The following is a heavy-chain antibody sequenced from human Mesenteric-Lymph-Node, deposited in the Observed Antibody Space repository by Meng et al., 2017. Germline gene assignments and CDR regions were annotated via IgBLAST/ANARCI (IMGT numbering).Heavy chain of an antibody. J-gene: IGHJ3*02. D-gene: IGHD4-17*01. CDR3: ARDRGSDYGDYLDAFDI. CDR1: GYTFTDYD. CDR2: INSNSGGT. Sequence: ASVKVSCKASGYTFTDYDMHWVRQAPGQGLEWMGWINSNSGGTKYAQKLQGRVTVTRDTSISTAYMELSRLRSDDTAVYYFARDRGSDYGDYLDAFDIWGQGTMVTVSS. V-gene: IGHV1-2*02.